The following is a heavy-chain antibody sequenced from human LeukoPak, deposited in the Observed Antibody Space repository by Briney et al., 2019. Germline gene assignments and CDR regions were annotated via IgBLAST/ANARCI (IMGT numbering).Heavy chain of an antibody. CDR2: ISGSGGST. V-gene: IGHV3-23*01. Sequence: QPGGSLRLSRAASGFTFSSYAMSWVRRAPGKGLEWVSAISGSGGSTYYAASVKGRFTISRDNSKNTLYLQMNSLRAEDTAVYYCAKDHHKAWFGELLWSHYYYGMDVWGQGTTVTVSS. CDR1: GFTFSSYA. D-gene: IGHD3-10*01. CDR3: AKDHHKAWFGELLWSHYYYGMDV. J-gene: IGHJ6*02.